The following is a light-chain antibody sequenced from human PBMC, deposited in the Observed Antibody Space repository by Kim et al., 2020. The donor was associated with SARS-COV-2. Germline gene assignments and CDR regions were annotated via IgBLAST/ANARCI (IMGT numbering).Light chain of an antibody. CDR1: SSDIGSYNL. J-gene: IGLJ1*01. V-gene: IGLV2-23*02. CDR2: EVT. Sequence: QSALTQPASVSGSPGQSITISCTGSSSDIGSYNLVSWYQQNPGKAPKLLIYEVTKRPSGVSNRFSGSRSGNTASLTISGLQAEDDADYFCCSHAGSGSPYVFGGGTKVTVL. CDR3: CSHAGSGSPYV.